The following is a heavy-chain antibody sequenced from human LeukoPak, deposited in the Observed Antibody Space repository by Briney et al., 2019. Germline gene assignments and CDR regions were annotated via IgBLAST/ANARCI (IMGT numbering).Heavy chain of an antibody. V-gene: IGHV3-23*01. D-gene: IGHD1-1*01. CDR2: IRGGGEI. CDR3: AKANWVSNADAVW. CDR1: GFFFSNYA. Sequence: GGPLTLLCAASGFFFSNYAMSWVRQAPARGREGVSSIRGGGEIFYADSVKGRFTLSRDDSRNTVYLQLDNLRVEDTAKYYCAKANWVSNADAVWWGQGIQVTVSS. J-gene: IGHJ4*02.